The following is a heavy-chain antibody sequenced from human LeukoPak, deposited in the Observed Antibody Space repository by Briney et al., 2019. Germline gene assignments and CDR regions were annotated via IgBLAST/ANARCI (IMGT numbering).Heavy chain of an antibody. CDR1: GGSISSYY. D-gene: IGHD3-10*01. CDR2: IYYSGST. Sequence: KTSETLSLTCTVSGGSISSYYWSWIRQPPGKGLEWIGYIYYSGSTNYNTSLKSRVTISVDTSKNQFSLKLSSVTAADTAVYYCARVDAYGPLYYFDYWGQGTLVTVSS. CDR3: ARVDAYGPLYYFDY. V-gene: IGHV4-59*01. J-gene: IGHJ4*02.